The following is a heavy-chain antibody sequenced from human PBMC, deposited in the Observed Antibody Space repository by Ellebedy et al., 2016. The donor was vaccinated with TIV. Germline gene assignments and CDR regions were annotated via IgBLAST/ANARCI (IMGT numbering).Heavy chain of an antibody. CDR3: ARDTDDYPMYYFDY. Sequence: AASVKVSCKASGGTISSYIISWVRQATGQELEWMGGINTIFGSANYAQKFQGRVTITPDESTSTAYMELSSLRSEDTAVYYCARDTDDYPMYYFDYWGQGTLVTVSS. V-gene: IGHV1-69*13. CDR2: INTIFGSA. D-gene: IGHD4-11*01. CDR1: GGTISSYI. J-gene: IGHJ4*02.